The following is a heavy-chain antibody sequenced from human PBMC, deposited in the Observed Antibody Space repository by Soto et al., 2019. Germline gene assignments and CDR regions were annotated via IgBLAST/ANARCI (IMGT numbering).Heavy chain of an antibody. CDR3: ARARCGTSLQWLHP. Sequence: GASVKVSCTASGYPFTSYDINWVRQATGQGLEWMGWMNPNSGNTGYAQKFQGRVTMTRDTSISTAYMELSSLRSEDTAVYYCARARCGTSLQWLHPCGKGTLGIV. J-gene: IGHJ5*02. CDR2: MNPNSGNT. D-gene: IGHD1-7*01. CDR1: GYPFTSYD. V-gene: IGHV1-8*01.